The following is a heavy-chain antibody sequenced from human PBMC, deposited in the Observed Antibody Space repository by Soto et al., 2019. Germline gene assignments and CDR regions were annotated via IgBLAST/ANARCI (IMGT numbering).Heavy chain of an antibody. J-gene: IGHJ6*03. CDR1: GFTFSSYS. Sequence: GGSLRLSCAASGFTFSSYSMNWVRQAPGKGLEWVSSISSSSSYIYYADSVKGRFTISRDNAKNSLCLQMNSLRAEDTAVYYCARASRYFDYYMDVWGKGTTVTVSS. D-gene: IGHD3-9*01. CDR3: ARASRYFDYYMDV. V-gene: IGHV3-21*01. CDR2: ISSSSSYI.